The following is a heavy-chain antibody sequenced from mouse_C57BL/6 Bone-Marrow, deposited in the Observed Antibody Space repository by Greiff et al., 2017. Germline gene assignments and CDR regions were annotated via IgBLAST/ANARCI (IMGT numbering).Heavy chain of an antibody. V-gene: IGHV3-8*01. J-gene: IGHJ1*03. CDR1: GYSITSDY. CDR3: ARYYYGSSPWYFDV. Sequence: EVQRVESGPGLSKPSQTLSLTCSVTGYSITSDYWNWIRKFPGNKLEYMGYISYSGSTYYNPSLKSRISITRDTSKNQYYLQLNSVTTEDTATYYCARYYYGSSPWYFDVWGTGTTVTVSS. CDR2: ISYSGST. D-gene: IGHD1-1*01.